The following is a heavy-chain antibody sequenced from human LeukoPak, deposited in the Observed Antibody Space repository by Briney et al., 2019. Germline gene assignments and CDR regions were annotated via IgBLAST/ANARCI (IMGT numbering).Heavy chain of an antibody. CDR2: IYYSGST. J-gene: IGHJ4*02. CDR1: GGSISSSSYY. CDR3: ATDYGGPDY. D-gene: IGHD4-23*01. V-gene: IGHV4-39*07. Sequence: SETLSLTCTVSGGSISSSSYYWGWIRQPPGKGLEWIGGIYYSGSTYYNPSLKSRVTISVDTSKNQFSLKLSSVTAADTAVYYCATDYGGPDYWGQGTLVTVSS.